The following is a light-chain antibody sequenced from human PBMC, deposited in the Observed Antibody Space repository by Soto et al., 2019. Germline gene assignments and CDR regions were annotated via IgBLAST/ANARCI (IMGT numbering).Light chain of an antibody. V-gene: IGLV2-11*01. Sequence: QSVLTQPRSVSGSPGQSITISCTGSTRHVRGYNFVSWYQQHPGEAPKLILYDVTTRPSGVPDRISGSKSGSTAYLTISGLQAEDEADYYCCSYAGSFSWVFGGGTKVTVL. CDR3: CSYAGSFSWV. CDR2: DVT. CDR1: TRHVRGYNF. J-gene: IGLJ2*01.